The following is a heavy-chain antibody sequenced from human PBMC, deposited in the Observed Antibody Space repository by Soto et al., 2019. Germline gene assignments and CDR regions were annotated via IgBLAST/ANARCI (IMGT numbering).Heavy chain of an antibody. CDR3: ARVNYDFWSGYYYRWFDP. Sequence: PSETLSLTCAVSGGSISSGGYSWSWIRQPPGKGLEWIGYIYHSGSTYHNPSLKSRVTISVDRSKNQFSLKLSSVTAADTAVYYCARVNYDFWSGYYYRWFDPWGQGTLVTVSS. CDR1: GGSISSGGYS. V-gene: IGHV4-30-2*01. D-gene: IGHD3-3*01. CDR2: IYHSGST. J-gene: IGHJ5*02.